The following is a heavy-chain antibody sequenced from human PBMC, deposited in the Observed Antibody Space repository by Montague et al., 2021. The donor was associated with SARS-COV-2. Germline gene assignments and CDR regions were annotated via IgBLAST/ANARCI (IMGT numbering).Heavy chain of an antibody. V-gene: IGHV4-39*01. D-gene: IGHD6-13*01. CDR2: LYYTGST. J-gene: IGHJ5*02. CDR1: GGSISSSSYY. Sequence: SETLSLTCTVSGGSISSSSYYWGWIRQPPGKGLEWIGSLYYTGSTYYNPSLKSRVTISVDTSKNQFSLKLSSATAADTAVYYCARDSSSWYYWFDPWGQGTGVAVSS. CDR3: ARDSSSWYYWFDP.